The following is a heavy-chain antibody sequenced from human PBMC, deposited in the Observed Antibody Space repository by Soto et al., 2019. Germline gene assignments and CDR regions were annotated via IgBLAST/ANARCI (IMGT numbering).Heavy chain of an antibody. Sequence: SKTLSLTCTVSGGSISSYYWSWIRQPPGKGLEWIGYIYYSGSTNYNPSLKSRVTISVDTSKNQFSLKLSSVTAADTAVYYCARRGLYSGYEYDYYYYYMDVWGKGTTVTVSS. D-gene: IGHD5-12*01. V-gene: IGHV4-59*01. CDR3: ARRGLYSGYEYDYYYYYMDV. J-gene: IGHJ6*03. CDR2: IYYSGST. CDR1: GGSISSYY.